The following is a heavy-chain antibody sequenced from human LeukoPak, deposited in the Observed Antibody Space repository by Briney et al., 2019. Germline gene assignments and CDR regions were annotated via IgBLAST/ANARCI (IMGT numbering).Heavy chain of an antibody. D-gene: IGHD3-10*01. CDR1: GGPISSSSYY. V-gene: IGHV4-39*01. CDR2: IYYSGST. CDR3: ANLGGSGSYHYYYYGMDV. J-gene: IGHJ6*02. Sequence: SETLSLTCTVSGGPISSSSYYWGWIRQPPGKGLEWIGSIYYSGSTYYNPSLKSRVTISVDTSKNQFSLKLSSVTAADTAVYYCANLGGSGSYHYYYYGMDVWGQGTTVTVSS.